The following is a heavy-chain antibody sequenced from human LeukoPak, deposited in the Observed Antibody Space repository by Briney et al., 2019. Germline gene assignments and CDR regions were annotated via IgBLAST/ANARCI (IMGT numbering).Heavy chain of an antibody. Sequence: PGGSLRLSCAASGFTFSSYEMNWVRQAPGKGLEWVSYISSSGSTIYYADSVKGRFTISRDNAKNSLYPQMNSLRAEDTAVYYCARESSGYDFGYWGQGTLVTVSS. CDR2: ISSSGSTI. D-gene: IGHD5-12*01. CDR1: GFTFSSYE. J-gene: IGHJ4*02. V-gene: IGHV3-48*03. CDR3: ARESSGYDFGY.